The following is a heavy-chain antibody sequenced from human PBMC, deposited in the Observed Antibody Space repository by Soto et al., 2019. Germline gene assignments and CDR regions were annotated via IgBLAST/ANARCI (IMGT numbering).Heavy chain of an antibody. V-gene: IGHV3-30*18. CDR2: ISFDGSNK. Sequence: QVQLVESGGGVVQPGRSLRLSCAPSGFTFSRFGMHWVRQAPGKGLEWVAVISFDGSNKYYADSVKGRFTISRDNSKNTLYLQMNSLRAEDTAVYYCAKVGVSSGYYSAFDIWGQGTMVTVSS. CDR3: AKVGVSSGYYSAFDI. D-gene: IGHD3-22*01. CDR1: GFTFSRFG. J-gene: IGHJ3*02.